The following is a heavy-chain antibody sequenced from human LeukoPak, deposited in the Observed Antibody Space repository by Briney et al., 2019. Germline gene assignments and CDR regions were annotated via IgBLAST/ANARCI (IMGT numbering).Heavy chain of an antibody. D-gene: IGHD3-16*01. J-gene: IGHJ4*02. CDR3: AKGGGIYPFDY. V-gene: IGHV3-23*01. Sequence: GGSLRLSCVASGFVFDNYALSWVRQAPGKGLEWLSVISGNGGSPHYADSVKGRFTISRDNSRNTLYLQINSLRAEDTAIYYCAKGGGIYPFDYWGQGTLVTVSS. CDR1: GFVFDNYA. CDR2: ISGNGGSP.